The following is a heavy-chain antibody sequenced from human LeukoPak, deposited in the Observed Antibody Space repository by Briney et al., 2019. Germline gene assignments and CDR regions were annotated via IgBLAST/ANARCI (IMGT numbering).Heavy chain of an antibody. V-gene: IGHV1-3*04. CDR1: GYTFTSYA. CDR3: ASVDYGDY. Sequence: GASEVSCKASGYTFTSYAMHWVRQAPGQRLEWMGWINTGNGNTQYSQKFQGRVTFTRDTSANTAYMELSSLRSEDTAVYYCASVDYGDYWGQGTLVTVSS. J-gene: IGHJ4*02. CDR2: INTGNGNT. D-gene: IGHD4-17*01.